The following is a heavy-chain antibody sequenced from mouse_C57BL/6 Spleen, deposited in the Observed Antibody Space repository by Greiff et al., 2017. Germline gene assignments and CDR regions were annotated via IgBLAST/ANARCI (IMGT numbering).Heavy chain of an antibody. J-gene: IGHJ4*01. V-gene: IGHV1-74*01. CDR2: IHPSDSDT. D-gene: IGHD1-1*01. CDR3: AIWGTVVARAMDD. Sequence: QVQLQQPGAELVKPGASVTVSCKASGYTFTSYWMHWVKQRPGQGLEWIGGIHPSDSDTNYNQKFKGKATLTVDKSYSTAYMQLTSLTSEDSAVYYCAIWGTVVARAMDDWGQGTSVTVSS. CDR1: GYTFTSYW.